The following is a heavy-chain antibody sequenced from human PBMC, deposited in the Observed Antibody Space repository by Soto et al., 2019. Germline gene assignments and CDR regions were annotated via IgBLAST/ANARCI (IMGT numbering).Heavy chain of an antibody. Sequence: EVQLLQSGGGFVQPGGSLRLSCEASGFTFSNYALSWVRQAPGKGLEWVSVVGATSDYTFYTDSVKGRFTISRDNSRNTLYLQMSSLSAEDTAVYYCAKEMSLGRPYDYWGQGTLVTVSS. CDR3: AKEMSLGRPYDY. CDR2: VGATSDYT. J-gene: IGHJ4*02. CDR1: GFTFSNYA. V-gene: IGHV3-23*01.